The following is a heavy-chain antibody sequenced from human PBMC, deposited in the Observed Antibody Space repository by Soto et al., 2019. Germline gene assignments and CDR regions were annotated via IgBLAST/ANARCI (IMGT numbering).Heavy chain of an antibody. CDR2: VFSSVSA. D-gene: IGHD2-21*02. Sequence: SETLSLTCIVSGVSVRSYTWSWVRQPANKGLEWIGRVFSSVSATYNPSLKSRVSISMDTPENRISLKLDSVTAADTGVYFCARDGMTTGDTWGPGTLVTVSS. J-gene: IGHJ4*02. V-gene: IGHV4-4*07. CDR1: GVSVRSYT. CDR3: ARDGMTTGDT.